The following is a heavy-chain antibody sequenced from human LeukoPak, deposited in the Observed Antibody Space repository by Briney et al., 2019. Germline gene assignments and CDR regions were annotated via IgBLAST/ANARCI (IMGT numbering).Heavy chain of an antibody. CDR2: IIPIFGTA. CDR1: GGTFSSYA. CDR3: ARGYDFWSGFDY. D-gene: IGHD3-3*01. Sequence: SVKVSCKASGGTFSSYAISWVRQAPGQGLEWMGGIIPIFGTANYAQKFQGRVTITADESTGTAYMELSSLRSEDTAVYYCARGYDFWSGFDYRGQGTLVTVSS. V-gene: IGHV1-69*13. J-gene: IGHJ4*02.